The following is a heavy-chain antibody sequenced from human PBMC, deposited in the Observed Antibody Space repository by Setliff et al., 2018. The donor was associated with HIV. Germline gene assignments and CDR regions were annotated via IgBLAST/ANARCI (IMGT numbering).Heavy chain of an antibody. CDR2: MNPNSGNT. CDR3: ARGLAVAGRSYYSYYYMDV. CDR1: GYTFTSYD. V-gene: IGHV1-8*01. D-gene: IGHD6-19*01. Sequence: ASVKVSCKASGYTFTSYDINWVRQATGQGLEWMGWMNPNSGNTGYAQKFQGRVTLTRNTSISTAYMELSSLRSEDTAVYYCARGLAVAGRSYYSYYYMDVWGKGTTVTVSS. J-gene: IGHJ6*03.